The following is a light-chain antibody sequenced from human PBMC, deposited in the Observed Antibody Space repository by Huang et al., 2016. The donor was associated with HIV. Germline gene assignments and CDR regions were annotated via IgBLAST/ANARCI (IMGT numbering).Light chain of an antibody. Sequence: EIVLTQSPATLSLSPGERATLSCRASQSLNNYLGWYQQKPGQPPRLVIYDISNRATGIPARVSGGGSGTDFTLTISSLEPEDFAVYYCHHRSGWPRTFGQGTKLEI. CDR1: QSLNNY. V-gene: IGKV3-11*01. CDR3: HHRSGWPRT. J-gene: IGKJ2*01. CDR2: DIS.